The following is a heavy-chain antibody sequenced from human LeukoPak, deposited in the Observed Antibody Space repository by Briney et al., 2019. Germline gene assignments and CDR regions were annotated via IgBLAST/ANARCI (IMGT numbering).Heavy chain of an antibody. CDR3: ARQGDGGRAYDH. CDR1: GGSTRSSSYF. Sequence: SETLSLTCTVSGGSTRSSSYFWGWIRQPPGKGLEWIGTISDSGNTYYNPSLRSRVTISEDTSKNQFSLRLTSVTAADTAVYYCARQGDGGRAYDHWGQGTLVTVSS. J-gene: IGHJ4*02. V-gene: IGHV4-39*01. CDR2: ISDSGNT. D-gene: IGHD4-23*01.